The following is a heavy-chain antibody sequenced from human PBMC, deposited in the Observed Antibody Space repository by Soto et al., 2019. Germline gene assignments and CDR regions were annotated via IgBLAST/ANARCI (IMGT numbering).Heavy chain of an antibody. CDR3: ARGGYMDV. J-gene: IGHJ6*03. Sequence: GESLKISCKGSGYSFTRYWIGWARQRPGKGLEWMGIIFPGDTDTRYSPSFEGQVTISADKSISTAYLQWSSLKASDTAMYYCARGGYMDVWGKGTTVTVSS. CDR2: IFPGDTDT. CDR1: GYSFTRYW. V-gene: IGHV5-51*01.